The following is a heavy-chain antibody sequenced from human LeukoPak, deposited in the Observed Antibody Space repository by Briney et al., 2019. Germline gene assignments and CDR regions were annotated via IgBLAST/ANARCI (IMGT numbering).Heavy chain of an antibody. J-gene: IGHJ4*02. CDR1: GFTFSSYW. D-gene: IGHD3-10*01. Sequence: GGSLRLSCAASGFTFSSYWMHWVRQAPGKGLEWVAFIRYDGSNKYYADSVKGRFTISRDNSKNTLYLQMNSLRAEDTAVYYCAKDLLKGVISGSYYNDYWGQGTLVTVSS. V-gene: IGHV3-30*02. CDR3: AKDLLKGVISGSYYNDY. CDR2: IRYDGSNK.